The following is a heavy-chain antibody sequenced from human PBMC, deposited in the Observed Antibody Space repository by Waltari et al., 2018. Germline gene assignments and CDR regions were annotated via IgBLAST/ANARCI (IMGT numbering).Heavy chain of an antibody. V-gene: IGHV4-34*01. J-gene: IGHJ4*02. CDR3: ARGGDYYGSGSPFDY. Sequence: QVQLQQWGAGLLKPSETLSLTCAVYGGSFSGYYWSWIRQPPGKGVEWIGEINQMGRTNYNPSVKSRVTISVDTSKNQFSLKLSSVTAADTAVYYCARGGDYYGSGSPFDYWGQGTLVTVSS. CDR1: GGSFSGYY. D-gene: IGHD3-10*01. CDR2: INQMGRT.